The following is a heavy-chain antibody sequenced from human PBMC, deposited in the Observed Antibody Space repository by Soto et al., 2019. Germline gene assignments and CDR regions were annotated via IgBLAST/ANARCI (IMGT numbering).Heavy chain of an antibody. CDR3: ARRIAMAGTYDH. V-gene: IGHV3-74*01. J-gene: IGHJ4*02. Sequence: EVHLVESGGGVVQPGGSLRLSCAASGFTFNSYWMHWVRQVPGKGLECVSRIDGDGTTTHYADSVKGRFTISRDNAKNTLYLQMNTLRAEDSAVYLCARRIAMAGTYDHWGQGTLVTVSS. D-gene: IGHD6-19*01. CDR1: GFTFNSYW. CDR2: IDGDGTTT.